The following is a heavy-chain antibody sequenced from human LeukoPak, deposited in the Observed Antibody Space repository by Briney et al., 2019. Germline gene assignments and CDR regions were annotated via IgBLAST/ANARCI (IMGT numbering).Heavy chain of an antibody. CDR1: GFTFSSYS. Sequence: GGSLRLSCAASGFTFSSYSMNWVRQAPGKGLEWVSSISSSSYIYYADSVKGRFTISRDNAKNSLYLQMNSLRAEDTAVYYCARGVITMIVVVNDYWGQGTLVTVSS. CDR3: ARGVITMIVVVNDY. V-gene: IGHV3-21*01. CDR2: ISSSSYI. D-gene: IGHD3-22*01. J-gene: IGHJ4*02.